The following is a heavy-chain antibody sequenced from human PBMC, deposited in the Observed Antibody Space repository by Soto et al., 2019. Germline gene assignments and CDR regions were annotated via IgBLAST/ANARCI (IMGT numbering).Heavy chain of an antibody. CDR2: ISAYNGNT. Sequence: QVQLVQSGAEVKKPGASVKVSCKASGYTFTSYGISWVRQAPGQGLEWMGWISAYNGNTNNAQKLQGRVTMTTDTYTRTAYMELRSLRSHDPAVYYCARDRGSYALDYWGQGTLVTVSS. J-gene: IGHJ4*02. CDR1: GYTFTSYG. CDR3: ARDRGSYALDY. V-gene: IGHV1-18*01. D-gene: IGHD1-26*01.